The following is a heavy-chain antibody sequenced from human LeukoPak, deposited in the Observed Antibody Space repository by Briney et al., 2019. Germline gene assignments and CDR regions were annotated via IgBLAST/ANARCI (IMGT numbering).Heavy chain of an antibody. J-gene: IGHJ4*02. CDR3: ARDKQHSYGRYFDQ. D-gene: IGHD5-18*01. Sequence: NPSGTLSLTCTVSGGSISTYHWNWIRNSPEKGLEWIGYMQSTGNSNYNPSLKSRVTMSVDMSRNQIVLNLSSVTAADTAVYFCARDKQHSYGRYFDQWGQGTLVTVSS. CDR1: GGSISTYH. V-gene: IGHV4-59*01. CDR2: MQSTGNS.